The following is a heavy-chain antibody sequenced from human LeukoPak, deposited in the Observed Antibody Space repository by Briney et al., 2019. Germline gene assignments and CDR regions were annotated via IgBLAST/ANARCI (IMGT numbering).Heavy chain of an antibody. J-gene: IGHJ5*02. CDR3: AKAAAAGTFGSNWFDP. CDR1: GFTFDDYA. CDR2: ISWNSGSI. Sequence: GGSLRLSCAASGFTFDDYAMHWVRQAPGKGLEWVSGISWNSGSIGYADSVKGRFTISRDNAKNSLYLQMNSLRAEDTALYYCAKAAAAGTFGSNWFDPWGQGTLVTVSS. D-gene: IGHD6-13*01. V-gene: IGHV3-9*01.